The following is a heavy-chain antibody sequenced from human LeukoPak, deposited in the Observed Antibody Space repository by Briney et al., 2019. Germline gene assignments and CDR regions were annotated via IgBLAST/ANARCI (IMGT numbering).Heavy chain of an antibody. J-gene: IGHJ4*02. V-gene: IGHV3-30*02. CDR3: AKDYGGPLDY. D-gene: IGHD3-16*01. CDR2: IRYDGSNK. CDR1: GLTFSSYA. Sequence: GGSLRLSCAASGLTFSSYAMSWVRQAPGKGLEWVAFIRYDGSNKYYADSVKGRFTISRDNSKNTLYLQMNSLRAEDTAVYYCAKDYGGPLDYWGQGTLVTVSS.